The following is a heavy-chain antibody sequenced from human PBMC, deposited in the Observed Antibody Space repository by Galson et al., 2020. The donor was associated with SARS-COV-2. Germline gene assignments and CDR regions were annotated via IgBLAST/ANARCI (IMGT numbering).Heavy chain of an antibody. Sequence: ASETLSLTCTVSGGSISSYYWSWIRQPPGKGLEWIGYIYYSGSTNYNPSLKSRVTISVDTSKNQFSLKLSSVTAADTAVYYCARDKVLLPAADYYYYYYGMDVWGQVTTVTVSS. CDR2: IYYSGST. D-gene: IGHD6-13*01. J-gene: IGHJ6*02. CDR1: GGSISSYY. CDR3: ARDKVLLPAADYYYYYYGMDV. V-gene: IGHV4-59*01.